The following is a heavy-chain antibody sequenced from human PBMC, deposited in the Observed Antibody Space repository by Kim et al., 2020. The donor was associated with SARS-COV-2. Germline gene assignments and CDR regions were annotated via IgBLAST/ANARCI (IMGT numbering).Heavy chain of an antibody. Sequence: YYADTGKGRYTIPRDNSKTTLYLQMNSLRAEDTAVYYCGREQQLVLGFDYWGQGTLVTVSS. CDR3: GREQQLVLGFDY. V-gene: IGHV3-33*01. D-gene: IGHD6-13*01. J-gene: IGHJ4*02.